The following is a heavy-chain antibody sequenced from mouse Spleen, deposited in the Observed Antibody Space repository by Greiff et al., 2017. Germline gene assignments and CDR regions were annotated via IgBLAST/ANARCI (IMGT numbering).Heavy chain of an antibody. CDR1: GYTFTDYY. CDR2: INPNNGGT. V-gene: IGHV1-26*01. CDR3: ARHRYGRKGYFDV. J-gene: IGHJ1*01. Sequence: VQLQQSGPELVKPGASVKISCKASGYTFTDYYMNWVKQSHGKSLEWIGDINPNNGGTSYNQKFKGKATLTVDKSSSTAYMELRSLTSEDSAVYYCARHRYGRKGYFDVWGAGTTVTVSS. D-gene: IGHD1-1*01.